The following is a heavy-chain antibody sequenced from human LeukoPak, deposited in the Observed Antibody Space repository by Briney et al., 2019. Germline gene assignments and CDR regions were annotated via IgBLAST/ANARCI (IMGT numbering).Heavy chain of an antibody. V-gene: IGHV4-59*01. CDR1: GGSISSYY. Sequence: SETLSLTCTVSGGSISSYYWSWVRQPPGKGLEWLGYIYYSGSANYNPSLKSRVTISVDTSKNQFSLKLSSVTAADTAVYYCARGQRVNYDILTGYPYYYYGLDVWGQGTTVTVSS. CDR2: IYYSGSA. J-gene: IGHJ6*02. CDR3: ARGQRVNYDILTGYPYYYYGLDV. D-gene: IGHD3-9*01.